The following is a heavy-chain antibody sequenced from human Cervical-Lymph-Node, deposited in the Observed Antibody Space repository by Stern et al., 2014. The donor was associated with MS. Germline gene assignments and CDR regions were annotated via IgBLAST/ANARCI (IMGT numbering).Heavy chain of an antibody. CDR3: ARVEYFWSGDYYYGMDV. D-gene: IGHD3-3*01. CDR2: ISSSSSYI. Sequence: EVQLEESGGGLVKPGGSLRLSCAASGFTFSSYSMNWVRQAPGKGLEWVSSISSSSSYIYYADSVKGRFTISRDNAKNSLYLQMNSLRAEDTAVYYCARVEYFWSGDYYYGMDVWGQGTTVTVSS. V-gene: IGHV3-21*01. CDR1: GFTFSSYS. J-gene: IGHJ6*02.